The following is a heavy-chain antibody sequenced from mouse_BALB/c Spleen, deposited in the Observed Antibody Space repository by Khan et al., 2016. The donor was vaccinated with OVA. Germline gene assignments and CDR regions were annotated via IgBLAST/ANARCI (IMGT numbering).Heavy chain of an antibody. D-gene: IGHD2-3*01. J-gene: IGHJ3*01. CDR2: ISTYYGNI. CDR3: ARDGISEFAY. CDR1: GYTFADSG. V-gene: IGHV1S137*01. Sequence: VQLQESGPEPVRPGASVKISCKGSGYTFADSGMHWVRQSHVKSLEWIGVISTYYGNIKYNQKFEGRATMTVDKSSSTAYMELARLTSEDSVVYFFARDGISEFAYWGQGTLVTVSA.